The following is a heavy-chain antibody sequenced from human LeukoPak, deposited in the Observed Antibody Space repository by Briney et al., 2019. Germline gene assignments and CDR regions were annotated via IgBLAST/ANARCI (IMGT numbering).Heavy chain of an antibody. CDR3: VRGHPFPDY. CDR2: IYYSGST. J-gene: IGHJ4*02. D-gene: IGHD2-21*01. Sequence: SETLSLTYTVSGGSISSYYWSWIRQPPGKGLEWIGYIYYSGSTNYNPSLKSRVTISVDTSKNQFSLKLSSVTAADTAVYYCVRGHPFPDYWGQGTLVTVSS. V-gene: IGHV4-59*08. CDR1: GGSISSYY.